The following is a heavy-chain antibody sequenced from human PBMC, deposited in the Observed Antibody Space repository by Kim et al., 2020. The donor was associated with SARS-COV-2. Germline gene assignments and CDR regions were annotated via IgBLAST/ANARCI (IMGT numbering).Heavy chain of an antibody. J-gene: IGHJ4*02. V-gene: IGHV1-2*02. CDR1: GYTFSVYY. Sequence: ASVKVSCKTSGYTFSVYYMHWVRQAPGQGLEWMGWMNTYSGGTNYAQKFQGRVAMTRDTSISTAYMELSSLRFDDTAVYYCVRYGDYWDPSSYYFDYWGQGTLVTVSS. CDR2: MNTYSGGT. D-gene: IGHD4-17*01. CDR3: VRYGDYWDPSSYYFDY.